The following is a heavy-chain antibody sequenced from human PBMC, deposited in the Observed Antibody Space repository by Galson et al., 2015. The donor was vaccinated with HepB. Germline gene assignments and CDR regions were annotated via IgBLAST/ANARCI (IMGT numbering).Heavy chain of an antibody. CDR3: AKGRERSCAPNSCYRPFDS. J-gene: IGHJ4*02. CDR2: ISTDSRTT. Sequence: SLRLSCAVSGFTFSDYAMSWVRQPPGEGLEWVSVISTDSRTTYFADSVKGRFTISRDNFKNTLYLQMNTLRAEDTAVYYCAKGRERSCAPNSCYRPFDSWGQGALVTVYS. V-gene: IGHV3-23*01. CDR1: GFTFSDYA. D-gene: IGHD5-12*01.